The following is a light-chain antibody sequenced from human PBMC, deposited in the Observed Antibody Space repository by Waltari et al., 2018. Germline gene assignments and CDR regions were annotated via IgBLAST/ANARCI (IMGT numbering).Light chain of an antibody. CDR2: EVD. V-gene: IGLV2-14*01. CDR1: TSDIGGYNF. CDR3: SSYTSSRTLHWL. J-gene: IGLJ3*02. Sequence: QSALTQPASVSGSPGQSITISCTGTTSDIGGYNFVSWYQQHPGKAPKPLISEVDNRPSGVSDRFSGSKSVNTASLTISGLQAEDEADYYCSSYTSSRTLHWLFGGGTKLTVL.